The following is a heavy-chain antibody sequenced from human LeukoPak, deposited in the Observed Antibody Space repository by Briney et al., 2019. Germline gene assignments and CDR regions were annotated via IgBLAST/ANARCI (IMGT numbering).Heavy chain of an antibody. CDR3: ARDPAVAAKAYFDY. CDR1: GYTFTSHF. J-gene: IGHJ4*02. D-gene: IGHD4-23*01. CDR2: INPRGGST. V-gene: IGHV1-46*01. Sequence: ASVKVSCKASGYTFTSHFMHWVRQAPGQGLEWMGIINPRGGSTSYTQKFQGRVTMTRDTPTSTVYMELSSLRSEDTAVYYCARDPAVAAKAYFDYWGQGTLVTVSS.